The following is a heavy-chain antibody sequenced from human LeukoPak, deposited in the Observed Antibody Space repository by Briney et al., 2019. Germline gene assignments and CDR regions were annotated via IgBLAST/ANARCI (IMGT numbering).Heavy chain of an antibody. D-gene: IGHD3-22*01. J-gene: IGHJ4*02. CDR2: ISGSGGST. CDR1: GFTFSSYA. CDR3: AKSNYDSSGYYYHTPPFYFDY. V-gene: IGHV3-23*01. Sequence: GGSLRLSCAASGFTFSSYAMSWVRQAPGKGLEWVSAISGSGGSTYYADSVKGRFTISRDNSKNTLYLQMNSPRAEDTAVYYCAKSNYDSSGYYYHTPPFYFDYWGQGTLVTVSS.